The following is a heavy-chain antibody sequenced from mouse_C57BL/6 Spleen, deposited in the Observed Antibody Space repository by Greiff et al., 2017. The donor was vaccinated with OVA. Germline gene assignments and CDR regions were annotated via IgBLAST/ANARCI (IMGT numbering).Heavy chain of an antibody. CDR2: IHPNSGST. V-gene: IGHV1-64*01. Sequence: QVQLQQPGAELVKPGASVKLSCKASGYTFTSYWMHWVKQRPGQGLERIGMIHPNSGSTNYNEKFKSKATLTVDKSSSTAYMRLSRLTSEDSAVYYCARESHFDYWGQGTTLTVSS. CDR3: ARESHFDY. CDR1: GYTFTSYW. J-gene: IGHJ2*01.